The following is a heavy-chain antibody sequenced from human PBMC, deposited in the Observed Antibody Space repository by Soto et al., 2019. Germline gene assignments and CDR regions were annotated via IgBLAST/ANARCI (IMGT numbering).Heavy chain of an antibody. CDR2: IYSSGKT. Sequence: QVHLQESGPGLVKPSETLSLTCSVSGGTVSGYYLTWVRQPAGKGLVLIGRIYSSGKTKYNHALQIRVTMSLDTSKNQFSLRRTSVTDSGAAVYYCARGQRFSDRFDPCGHGTLVTVSS. CDR3: ARGQRFSDRFDP. CDR1: GGTVSGYY. D-gene: IGHD3-3*01. V-gene: IGHV4-4*07. J-gene: IGHJ5*02.